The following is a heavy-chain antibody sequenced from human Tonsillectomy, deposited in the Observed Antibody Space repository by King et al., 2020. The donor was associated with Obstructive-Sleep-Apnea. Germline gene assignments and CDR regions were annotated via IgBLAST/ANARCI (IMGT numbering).Heavy chain of an antibody. Sequence: LQLQESGPGLVKPSETLSLTCTVSGGSISSSSYYWGWIRQPPGKGLEWIGSIYYSGSTYYTPSLTSRVTISVDTSKNQFSLKLRSVTAADTAVYYCARDKSTSEAPFDYWGQGTLVTVSS. V-gene: IGHV4-39*07. CDR1: GGSISSSSYY. CDR2: IYYSGST. J-gene: IGHJ4*02. D-gene: IGHD2-2*01. CDR3: ARDKSTSEAPFDY.